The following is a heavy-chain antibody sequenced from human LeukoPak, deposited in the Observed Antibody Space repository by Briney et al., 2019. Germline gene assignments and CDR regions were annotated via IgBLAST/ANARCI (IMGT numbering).Heavy chain of an antibody. CDR3: AKGSIVVVPAAQFDP. J-gene: IGHJ5*02. CDR2: ISGSGGST. V-gene: IGHV3-23*01. Sequence: GGSLRLSCAASGFTFSSYAMSWVRQAPGKGLEWASAISGSGGSTYYADSVKGRFTISRDNSKNTLYLQMNSLRAEDTAVYYCAKGSIVVVPAAQFDPWGQGTLVTVSS. D-gene: IGHD2-2*01. CDR1: GFTFSSYA.